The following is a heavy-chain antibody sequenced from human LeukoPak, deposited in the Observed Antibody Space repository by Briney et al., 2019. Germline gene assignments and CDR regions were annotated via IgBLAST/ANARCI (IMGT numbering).Heavy chain of an antibody. CDR3: ARVPLSDASGHYYPH. CDR1: GYTFTNYG. V-gene: IGHV1-3*04. Sequence: ASVKVSCKTSGYTFTNYGMHWVRQAPRQSPEWMGWINTGNGNTKSSQKFQDGVTLTRDTSASTAYMELNSLDSEDTAVYYCARVPLSDASGHYYPHWGQGTLVTVSS. D-gene: IGHD3-22*01. CDR2: INTGNGNT. J-gene: IGHJ1*01.